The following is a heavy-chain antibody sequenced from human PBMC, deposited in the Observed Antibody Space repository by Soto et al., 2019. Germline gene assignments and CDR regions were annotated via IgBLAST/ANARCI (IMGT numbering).Heavy chain of an antibody. V-gene: IGHV3-74*01. CDR1: GFTFSSDW. CDR3: AKALGELSPESYDD. D-gene: IGHD3-16*02. Sequence: GGSLRLSCAASGFTFSSDWMHWVRQAPGKGLVWVSRINTDGSGTSYADSVKGRFTISRDNSKNTLNLQMNSLRADDTAVYYCAKALGELSPESYDDWGQGTLVTVSS. J-gene: IGHJ4*02. CDR2: INTDGSGT.